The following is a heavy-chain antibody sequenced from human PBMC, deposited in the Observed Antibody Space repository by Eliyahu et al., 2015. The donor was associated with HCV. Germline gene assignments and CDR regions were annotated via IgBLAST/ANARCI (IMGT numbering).Heavy chain of an antibody. Sequence: QVQLVESGGGVVQPGRSLRLXCXASGXTXXSYGXHWVRQAPGKGLEWVAVIWYDGSNKHYADSVKGRFTISRDNSKNTLYLQMNSLRVEDTAVYYCARDLPPSITMVRGETGGSDYWGQGTLVTVSS. V-gene: IGHV3-33*01. CDR1: GXTXXSYG. J-gene: IGHJ4*02. CDR2: IWYDGSNK. CDR3: ARDLPPSITMVRGETGGSDY. D-gene: IGHD3-10*01.